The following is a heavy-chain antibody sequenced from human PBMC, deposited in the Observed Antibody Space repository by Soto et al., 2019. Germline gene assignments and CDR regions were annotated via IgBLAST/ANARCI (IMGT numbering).Heavy chain of an antibody. CDR2: MNPNSGNT. J-gene: IGHJ6*02. CDR3: ARGRGYCISTSCYGYYYGMDV. V-gene: IGHV1-8*01. D-gene: IGHD2-2*01. CDR1: GYTFTSYD. Sequence: QVQLVQSGAEVKKPGASVKVSCKASGYTFTSYDINWVRQATGQGLEWMGWMNPNSGNTGYAQKFQGRVTMTRNTSIGTAYMELSSLRSEDTAVYYCARGRGYCISTSCYGYYYGMDVWGQGTTVTVSS.